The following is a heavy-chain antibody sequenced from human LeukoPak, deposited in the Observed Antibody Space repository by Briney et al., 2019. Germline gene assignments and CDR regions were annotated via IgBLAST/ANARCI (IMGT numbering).Heavy chain of an antibody. D-gene: IGHD3-22*01. CDR2: ISHSGTT. CDR3: ARPYDSSGSDAFDI. Sequence: SGTLSLTCAVSGGSISNSNWWSWVRQPPGKGLQWIGEISHSGTTNYNPSLKSRVTISVDKSNNHFSLNLTSVTAADTAVYYCARPYDSSGSDAFDIWGQGTMVTVSS. J-gene: IGHJ3*02. V-gene: IGHV4-4*02. CDR1: GGSISNSNW.